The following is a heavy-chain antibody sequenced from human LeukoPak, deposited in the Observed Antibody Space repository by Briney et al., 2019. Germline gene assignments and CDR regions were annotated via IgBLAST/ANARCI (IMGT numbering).Heavy chain of an antibody. CDR1: GYTFTSYY. CDR2: IIPIFGTA. V-gene: IGHV1-69*06. D-gene: IGHD3-3*01. CDR3: AKDLGTIFGVVD. J-gene: IGHJ4*02. Sequence: SVKVSCKASGYTFTSYYMHWVRQAPGQGLEWMGGIIPIFGTANYAQKFQGRVTITADKSTSTVYMELSSLRSEDTAVYYCAKDLGTIFGVVDWGQGTLVTVSS.